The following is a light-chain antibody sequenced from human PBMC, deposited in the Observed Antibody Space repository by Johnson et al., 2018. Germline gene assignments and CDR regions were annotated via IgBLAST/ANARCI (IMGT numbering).Light chain of an antibody. V-gene: IGLV1-51*02. CDR1: SSNIGNNY. Sequence: QSVLTQPPSVSAAPGQKVTISCSGSSSNIGNNYVSWYQQLPGTAPKLLIYENNKRPSGIPDRFSGSQSGTQATLGTPGLQTGEEADYYCGTWDSSLSAGNVFGTGTKVTVL. CDR3: GTWDSSLSAGNV. J-gene: IGLJ1*01. CDR2: ENN.